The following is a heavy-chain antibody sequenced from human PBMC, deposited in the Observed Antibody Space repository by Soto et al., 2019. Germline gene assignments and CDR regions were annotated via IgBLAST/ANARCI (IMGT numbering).Heavy chain of an antibody. CDR2: IFYSGST. D-gene: IGHD3-10*01. Sequence: QVHLQESGPGLVKPSETLSLTCTVSGGSLSSYYWSWIRQSPGMGLEWIGYIFYSGSTNYSPSLKRRVTISVDTSKNQFSLRLTSVTAADTAVYYCARHSNGAYFSTPTWGEWFDPWGQGTLVTVSS. V-gene: IGHV4-59*08. CDR3: ARHSNGAYFSTPTWGEWFDP. CDR1: GGSLSSYY. J-gene: IGHJ5*02.